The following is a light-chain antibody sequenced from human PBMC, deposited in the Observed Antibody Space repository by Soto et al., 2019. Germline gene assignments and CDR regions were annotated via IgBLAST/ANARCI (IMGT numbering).Light chain of an antibody. V-gene: IGLV3-21*01. J-gene: IGLJ3*02. CDR3: QVWIDSDHPNWL. CDR1: NIESKS. CDR2: YDS. Sequence: SYELTQPPSVSVAPGKTARITCEGSNIESKSVHWYQQKPGQAPVLVISYDSDRPSGIPERFSGSNSGNTATLTISRVEAGDEADYYCQVWIDSDHPNWLFGGGTKLTVL.